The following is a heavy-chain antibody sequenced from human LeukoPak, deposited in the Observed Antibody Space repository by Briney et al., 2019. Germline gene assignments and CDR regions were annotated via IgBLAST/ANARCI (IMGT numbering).Heavy chain of an antibody. Sequence: SVRVSSTASGGTFISYAISWVRQAPGQGLEWMGGIIPIFGTANYAQKFQGRVTITTDESTSTAYMELSSLRSEDTAVYYCARGTGTPLGAFDIWGQGTMVTVSS. CDR3: ARGTGTPLGAFDI. J-gene: IGHJ3*02. V-gene: IGHV1-69*05. CDR2: IIPIFGTA. D-gene: IGHD1-1*01. CDR1: GGTFISYA.